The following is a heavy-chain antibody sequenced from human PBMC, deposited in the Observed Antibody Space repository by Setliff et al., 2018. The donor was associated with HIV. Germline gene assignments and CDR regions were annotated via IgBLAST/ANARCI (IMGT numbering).Heavy chain of an antibody. CDR1: GYTFTDYY. CDR3: ARVYLHVFDI. V-gene: IGHV1-2*02. Sequence: ASVKVSCKASGYTFTDYYIHWVRQAPGQGLEWMGWINSASGCTNYAQNFQGRVTVTRETSINTAYVELNSLKSDDTAVYYCARVYLHVFDIWGQATMVTVSS. CDR2: INSASGCT. J-gene: IGHJ3*02.